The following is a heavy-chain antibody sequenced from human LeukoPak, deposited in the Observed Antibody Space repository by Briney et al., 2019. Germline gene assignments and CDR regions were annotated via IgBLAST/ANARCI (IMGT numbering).Heavy chain of an antibody. CDR3: ARGHRGYDSSPYFDY. CDR1: GFTFSSYA. Sequence: GGSLRLSCAASGFTFSSYAMHWVRQAPGKGLEWVAVISYDGSNKYYADSVKGRFTISRDNSKNTLYLQMNSLRAEDTAVYYCARGHRGYDSSPYFDYWGQGTLVTVSS. J-gene: IGHJ4*02. V-gene: IGHV3-30*04. D-gene: IGHD5-12*01. CDR2: ISYDGSNK.